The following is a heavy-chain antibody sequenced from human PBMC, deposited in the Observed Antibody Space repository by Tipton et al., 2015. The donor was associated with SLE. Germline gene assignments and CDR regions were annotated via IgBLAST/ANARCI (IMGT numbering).Heavy chain of an antibody. D-gene: IGHD3-22*01. CDR1: GGSFSGYY. CDR3: ARDEYRYDTTGYHLLGHFDF. Sequence: TLSLTCAVSGGSFSGYYWYWVRQPPGKGLEWVGTVYYTGNTFYNPSLKSRVTISVDTSKNQFSLNLSSVTAADTAVYYCARDEYRYDTTGYHLLGHFDFWGQGTLVTVSS. CDR2: VYYTGNT. V-gene: IGHV4-34*11. J-gene: IGHJ4*02.